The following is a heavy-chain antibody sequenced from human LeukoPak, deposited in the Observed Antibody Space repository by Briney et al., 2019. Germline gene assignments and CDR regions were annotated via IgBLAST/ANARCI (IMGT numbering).Heavy chain of an antibody. CDR3: ARQQSAGAFDY. Sequence: PSETLSPTCTVSGGSISSSSYYWGWIRQPPGKGLEWIGSIYYSGSTYYNPSLKSRVTISVDTSKNQFSLKLSSVTAADTAVYYCARQQSAGAFDYWGQGTLVTVSS. J-gene: IGHJ4*02. V-gene: IGHV4-39*01. CDR1: GGSISSSSYY. D-gene: IGHD3-10*01. CDR2: IYYSGST.